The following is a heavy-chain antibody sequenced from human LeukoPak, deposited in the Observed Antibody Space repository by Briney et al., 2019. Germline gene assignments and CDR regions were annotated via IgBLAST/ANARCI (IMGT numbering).Heavy chain of an antibody. Sequence: GGSLRLSCGASGFTFSGNWMSWVRQAPGKGLEWVANINQGGSEKNYVASVKGRLTISRDNAKNSLYLQMNSLRAEDTAVYFCARDPLGSGGYYDYWGQGTLVTVSS. V-gene: IGHV3-7*01. CDR3: ARDPLGSGGYYDY. CDR2: INQGGSEK. CDR1: GFTFSGNW. J-gene: IGHJ4*02. D-gene: IGHD3-10*01.